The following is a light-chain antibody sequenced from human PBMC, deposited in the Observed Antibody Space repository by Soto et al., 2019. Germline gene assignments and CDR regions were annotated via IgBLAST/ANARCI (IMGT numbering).Light chain of an antibody. Sequence: QPVLTQSPSASASLGASVKLTCTLSSGHSSYAIAWHQQQPEKGPRYLMKLNSDGSHSKGDGIPDRFSGSSSGAERYLTISSLQSEDEADYYCQTWGTGIQVVFGGATNFTVL. CDR3: QTWGTGIQVV. V-gene: IGLV4-69*01. J-gene: IGLJ2*01. CDR2: LNSDGSH. CDR1: SGHSSYA.